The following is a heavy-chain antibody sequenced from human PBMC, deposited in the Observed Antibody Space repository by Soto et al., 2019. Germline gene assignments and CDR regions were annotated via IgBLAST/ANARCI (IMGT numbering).Heavy chain of an antibody. CDR2: IHYSGST. V-gene: IGHV4-31*03. J-gene: IGHJ1*01. D-gene: IGHD6-19*01. CDR1: GGSVSSNNNY. Sequence: QVQLQESGPGLVKPSQTLSLTCTVSGGSVSSNNNYWSWIRQHPGKGLEWIGYIHYSGSTYYNPSIKSRVTISVDTSKNQFSLEVSLVTAAGTAVYYCGREGEADSSGPSHWGQATLVTVST. CDR3: GREGEADSSGPSH.